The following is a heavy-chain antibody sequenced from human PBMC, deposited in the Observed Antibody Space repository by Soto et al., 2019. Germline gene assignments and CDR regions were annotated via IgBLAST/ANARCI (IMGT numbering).Heavy chain of an antibody. CDR3: ARLMRGSLSDPSAY. CDR2: MNPKSGNT. CDR1: GYTFTSYD. V-gene: IGHV1-8*01. J-gene: IGHJ4*02. Sequence: QVQLVQSGAEVKKPGASVKVSCKASGYTFTSYDINWVRQATGQGLEWMGWMNPKSGNTGFAQKFQGRVTMTRNTSISTAYMDLSSLRYEDTAVYYCARLMRGSLSDPSAYWGPGTLVTVS. D-gene: IGHD3-16*01.